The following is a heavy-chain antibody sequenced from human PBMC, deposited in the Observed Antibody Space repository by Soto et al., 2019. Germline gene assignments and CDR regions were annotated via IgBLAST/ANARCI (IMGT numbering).Heavy chain of an antibody. CDR1: GGSISSYY. V-gene: IGHV4-59*01. Sequence: SETLSLTCTVSGGSISSYYWSWIRQPPGKGLEWIGYIYYSGSTNYNPSLKSRVTISVDTSKNQFSLKLSSVTAADTAVYYCARRAVAGWFDYWGQGTLVTVSS. D-gene: IGHD6-19*01. CDR2: IYYSGST. CDR3: ARRAVAGWFDY. J-gene: IGHJ4*02.